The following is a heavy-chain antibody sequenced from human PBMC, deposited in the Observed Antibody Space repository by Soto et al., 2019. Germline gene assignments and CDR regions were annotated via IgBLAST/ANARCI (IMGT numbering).Heavy chain of an antibody. CDR2: ISSSSSYT. V-gene: IGHV3-11*06. CDR3: ARYCSSTSCLYYYYGMDV. CDR1: VFTSGEYY. J-gene: IGHJ6*02. D-gene: IGHD2-2*01. Sequence: AGTLRLSCVASVFTSGEYYMGWIRQAPGKVLEWVSYISSSSSYTNYADSVKGRFTISRDNAKNSLYLQMNSLRAEDTAVYYCARYCSSTSCLYYYYGMDVWGQGTTVTGSS.